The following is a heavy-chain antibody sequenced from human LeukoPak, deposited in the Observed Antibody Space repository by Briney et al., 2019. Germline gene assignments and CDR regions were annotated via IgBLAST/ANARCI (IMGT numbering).Heavy chain of an antibody. CDR3: ARDLYYYDSSGYQDY. J-gene: IGHJ4*02. Sequence: ASVEVSCKASGYTFTSYGISWVRQAPGQGLEWMGWISAYNGNTNYAQKLQGRVTMTTDTSTSTAYMELRSLRSDDTAVYYCARDLYYYDSSGYQDYWGQGTLVTVSS. D-gene: IGHD3-22*01. CDR1: GYTFTSYG. V-gene: IGHV1-18*01. CDR2: ISAYNGNT.